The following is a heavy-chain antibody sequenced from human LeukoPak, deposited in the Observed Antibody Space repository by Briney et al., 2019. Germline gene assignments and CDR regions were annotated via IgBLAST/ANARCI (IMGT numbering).Heavy chain of an antibody. CDR2: INHSGST. CDR3: GRVRGPGTIDY. Sequence: SETLSLTCAVYGGSFSGYYWSWIRQPPGKGLEWIGEINHSGSTNYNPSLKSRVTISVDTSKNQFSLKLSSVTAADTAVHYCGRVRGPGTIDYWGQGTLVTVSS. CDR1: GGSFSGYY. J-gene: IGHJ4*02. V-gene: IGHV4-34*01.